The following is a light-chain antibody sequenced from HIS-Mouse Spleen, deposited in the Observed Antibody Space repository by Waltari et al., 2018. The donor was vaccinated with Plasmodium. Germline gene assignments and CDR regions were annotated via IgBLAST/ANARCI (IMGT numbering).Light chain of an antibody. J-gene: IGLJ3*02. CDR1: SGINVVTYR. CDR2: YKSDSDK. CDR3: MIWHSSAWV. V-gene: IGLV5-45*02. Sequence: QAVLTQPSSLPASPGASASLTCTFRSGINVVTYRIYWYQPTPGSPPQYLLRYKSDSDKQQGSGVPSRFSGSKDASANAGILLISGLQSEDEADYYCMIWHSSAWVFGGGTKLTVL.